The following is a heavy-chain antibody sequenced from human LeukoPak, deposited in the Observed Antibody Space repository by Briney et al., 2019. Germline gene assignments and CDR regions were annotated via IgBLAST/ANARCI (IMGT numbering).Heavy chain of an antibody. V-gene: IGHV4-34*01. Sequence: SETLSLTCAVYGGSFSGYYWSWIRQPPGKGLEWIGEINHSGSTNYNPSLKSRVTISVDMSKNQFSLKLSSVTAADTAVYYCASGGSSSGWFSIDYRGQGTLVTVSS. D-gene: IGHD6-19*01. J-gene: IGHJ4*02. CDR2: INHSGST. CDR1: GGSFSGYY. CDR3: ASGGSSSGWFSIDY.